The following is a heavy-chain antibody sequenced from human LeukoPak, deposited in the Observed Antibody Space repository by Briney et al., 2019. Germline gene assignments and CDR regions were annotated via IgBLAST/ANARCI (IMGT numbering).Heavy chain of an antibody. CDR1: GFSFSVYW. CDR3: ARVPTNSYGFGQ. CDR2: INEDGTSA. J-gene: IGHJ4*02. V-gene: IGHV3-74*01. Sequence: GGSLRLSCAASGFSFSVYWMHWVRQAPGKGLVWVAHINEDGTSASHADSVKGRFTISRDNAKNTLYLQMNSLTVEDTAVYYCARVPTNSYGFGQWGQGSLVTVSS. D-gene: IGHD5-18*01.